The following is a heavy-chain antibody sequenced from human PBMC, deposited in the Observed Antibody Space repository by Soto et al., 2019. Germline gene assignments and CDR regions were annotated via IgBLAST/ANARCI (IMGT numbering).Heavy chain of an antibody. V-gene: IGHV1-46*03. D-gene: IGHD3-3*01. CDR3: ARATTRFLAAFDI. Sequence: QVQLVQSGAEVKKPGASVKVSCKASGYTFTSYYMHWVRQAPGQGLEWMGIINPSGGSTSYAQKFEGRVTMTRDTSTSTVYMELSSLRSEDTAVYYCARATTRFLAAFDIWGQGTMVTVSS. CDR1: GYTFTSYY. J-gene: IGHJ3*02. CDR2: INPSGGST.